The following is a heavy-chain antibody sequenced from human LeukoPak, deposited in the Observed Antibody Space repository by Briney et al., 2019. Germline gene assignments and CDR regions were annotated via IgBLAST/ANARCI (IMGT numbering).Heavy chain of an antibody. Sequence: GGSLRLSCAASGFTFRTYGMSWVRQAPGKGLEWVSAITGSGGGTYYADSVKGRFTISRDNSKNTLHLQMNSPRADDTAVYYCAKDKAGSGTYYFSDSWGQGTLVTVSS. CDR1: GFTFRTYG. CDR3: AKDKAGSGTYYFSDS. V-gene: IGHV3-23*01. CDR2: ITGSGGGT. J-gene: IGHJ4*02. D-gene: IGHD3-10*01.